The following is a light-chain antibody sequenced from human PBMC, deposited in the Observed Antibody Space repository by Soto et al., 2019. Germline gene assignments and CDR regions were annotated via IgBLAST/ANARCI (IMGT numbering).Light chain of an antibody. Sequence: EIVLTQSPGTLSLSPGERATLSCRASQSVSSSYLAWYQQKPGQPPRLLIYDASRRATGIPDRFSGSGSGTDFTLTISSLEPEDFGVHYCQDAGRSPPSWKVGQGTKVEIK. V-gene: IGKV3-20*01. J-gene: IGKJ1*01. CDR1: QSVSSSY. CDR3: QDAGRSPPSWK. CDR2: DAS.